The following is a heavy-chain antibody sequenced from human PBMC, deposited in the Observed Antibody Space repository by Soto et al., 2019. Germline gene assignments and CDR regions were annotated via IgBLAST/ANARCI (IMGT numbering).Heavy chain of an antibody. V-gene: IGHV1-69*01. J-gene: IGHJ6*02. Sequence: QVQLVQSGAEVKKPGSSVKVSCKASGGTFSSYAISWVRQAPGQGLEWMGGFIPIFGTANYAQKFQGRVTITADESTSTAYMELSSLRSEDTAVYYCARVDVVVPAANYYYYGMDVWGQGTTVTVSS. D-gene: IGHD2-2*01. CDR3: ARVDVVVPAANYYYYGMDV. CDR2: FIPIFGTA. CDR1: GGTFSSYA.